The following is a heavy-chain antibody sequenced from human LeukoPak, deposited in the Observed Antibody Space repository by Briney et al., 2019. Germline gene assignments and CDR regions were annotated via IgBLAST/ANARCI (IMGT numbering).Heavy chain of an antibody. CDR1: GGSFSGYY. V-gene: IGHV4-34*01. Sequence: SETLSLTCAVYGGSFSGYYWSWIRQPPGKGLEWIGEINHSGSTNYNPSLKSRVTISVDTSKNQFSLKLSSVTAADTAVYYCARGRYQGYWSQGTLVTVSS. J-gene: IGHJ4*02. CDR2: INHSGST. CDR3: ARGRYQGY. D-gene: IGHD1-14*01.